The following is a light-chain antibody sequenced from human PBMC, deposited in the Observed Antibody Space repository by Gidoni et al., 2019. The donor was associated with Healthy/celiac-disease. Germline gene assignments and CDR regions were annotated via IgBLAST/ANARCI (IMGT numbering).Light chain of an antibody. CDR3: QQYNSYSPRT. V-gene: IGKV1-5*03. CDR1: QSISSW. CDR2: KAS. Sequence: DIQMTQSPSTLSASVGDRVTITCRASQSISSWLAWYQQKPGKAPKLLIYKASSLESGVPSRLSGSGSGTEFTLTISSLQPDDFATYYCQQYNSYSPRTFXQXTKVEIK. J-gene: IGKJ1*01.